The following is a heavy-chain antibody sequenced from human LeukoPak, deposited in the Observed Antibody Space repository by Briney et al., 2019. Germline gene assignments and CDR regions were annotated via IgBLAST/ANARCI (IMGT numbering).Heavy chain of an antibody. J-gene: IGHJ6*03. CDR1: GGSFSGYY. V-gene: IGHV4-34*01. CDR3: ARGGKAAAGNFHYYYYMAV. Sequence: PSETLSLTCAVYGGSFSGYYWSWIRQPPGKGLEWIGEINHSGSTNYNPSLKSRVTISVDTSKNQSSLKLSSVTAADTAVYYCARGGKAAAGNFHYYYYMAVWGKGTTVTVSS. D-gene: IGHD6-13*01. CDR2: INHSGST.